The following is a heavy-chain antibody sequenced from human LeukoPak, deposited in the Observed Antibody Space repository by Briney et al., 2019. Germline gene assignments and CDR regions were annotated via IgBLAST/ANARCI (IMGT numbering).Heavy chain of an antibody. CDR3: ARYDSSGYYYVAAFDI. CDR1: GYTFTSYD. J-gene: IGHJ3*02. V-gene: IGHV1-8*02. CDR2: MNPNSGNT. D-gene: IGHD3-22*01. Sequence: GASVKVSCKASGYTFTSYDINWVRQATGQGLEWMGWMNPNSGNTGYAQKFQGRVTMTRNTSISTAYMELSSLRSEDTAVYYCARYDSSGYYYVAAFDIWGQGTMVTVSS.